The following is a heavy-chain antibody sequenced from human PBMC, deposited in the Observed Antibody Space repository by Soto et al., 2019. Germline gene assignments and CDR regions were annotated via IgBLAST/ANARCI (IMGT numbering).Heavy chain of an antibody. D-gene: IGHD2-8*01. CDR2: INSDGSST. V-gene: IGHV3-74*01. CDR1: GFAFTSYW. Sequence: GGSLRLSCAASGFAFTSYWMHWVRQPPGKGLVWVSRINSDGSSTSYADSVKGRFTISRDNAKNTLYLQMNSLRAEDTAIYYCAGRDCTNNICNFHWGQGALVTVSS. J-gene: IGHJ4*02. CDR3: AGRDCTNNICNFH.